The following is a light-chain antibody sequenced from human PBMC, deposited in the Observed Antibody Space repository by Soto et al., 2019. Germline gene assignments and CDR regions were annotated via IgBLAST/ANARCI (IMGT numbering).Light chain of an antibody. CDR2: WAS. CDR1: QSLLANCNNKNC. J-gene: IGKJ2*01. Sequence: DIVMTQSPDSLAVSLGERATINCKSSQSLLANCNNKNCLAWYQHKPGQPPKMLILWASTREPGVPDRFSGSWSGTDFTLTISSLQAEDAAVYYCQHFFSPPFPFGQGTKLEIK. CDR3: QHFFSPPFP. V-gene: IGKV4-1*01.